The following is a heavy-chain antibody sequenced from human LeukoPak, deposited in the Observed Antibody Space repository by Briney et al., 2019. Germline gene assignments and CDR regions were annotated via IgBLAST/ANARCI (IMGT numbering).Heavy chain of an antibody. D-gene: IGHD3-22*01. V-gene: IGHV4-31*11. Sequence: SETLSLTCAVYGGSFSSGGYYWSWIRQHPGKGLEWIGYIYYSGSTYYNPSLKSRVTISVDTSKNQFSLKLSSVTAADTAVYYCASSRGSGYLPCDYWGQGTLVTVSS. J-gene: IGHJ4*02. CDR3: ASSRGSGYLPCDY. CDR1: GGSFSSGGYY. CDR2: IYYSGST.